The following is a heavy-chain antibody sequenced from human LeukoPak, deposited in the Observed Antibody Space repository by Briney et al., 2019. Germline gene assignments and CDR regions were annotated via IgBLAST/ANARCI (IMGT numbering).Heavy chain of an antibody. Sequence: GSLRLSCAASGFTFSSYWMSWVRQAPGKGLEWVANIKQDGSEKYYVDSVKGRFTISRDNAKNSLYLQMNSLRAEDTAVYYCAREVAAAGTGWFDPWGQGTLVTVSS. J-gene: IGHJ5*02. CDR3: AREVAAAGTGWFDP. V-gene: IGHV3-7*03. CDR1: GFTFSSYW. CDR2: IKQDGSEK. D-gene: IGHD6-13*01.